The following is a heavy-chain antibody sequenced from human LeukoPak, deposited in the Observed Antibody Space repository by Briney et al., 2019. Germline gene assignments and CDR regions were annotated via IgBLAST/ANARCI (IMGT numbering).Heavy chain of an antibody. Sequence: GGSLRLSCAASGFTFSSYGMSWVRQAPGKGLEWVSAISGSGGSTYYADSVKGRFTISRDNAKNSLYLQMNSLRAEDTAVYYCARGGSGSPSWFDPWGQGTLVTVSS. CDR1: GFTFSSYG. CDR3: ARGGSGSPSWFDP. V-gene: IGHV3-23*01. CDR2: ISGSGGST. D-gene: IGHD1-26*01. J-gene: IGHJ5*02.